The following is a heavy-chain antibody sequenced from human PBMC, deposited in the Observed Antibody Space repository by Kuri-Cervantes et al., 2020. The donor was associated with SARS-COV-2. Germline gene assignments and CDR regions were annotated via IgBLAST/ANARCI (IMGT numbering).Heavy chain of an antibody. V-gene: IGHV3-30-3*01. J-gene: IGHJ4*02. D-gene: IGHD2-8*01. Sequence: LSLTCAASGFTFSSYAMHWVRQAPGKGLEWVAVISYDGSNKYYADSVKGRFTISRDNSRNTLYLQMRSLRTEDTAFYYCAKDRVGVLDSWGQGTLVTVSS. CDR3: AKDRVGVLDS. CDR1: GFTFSSYA. CDR2: ISYDGSNK.